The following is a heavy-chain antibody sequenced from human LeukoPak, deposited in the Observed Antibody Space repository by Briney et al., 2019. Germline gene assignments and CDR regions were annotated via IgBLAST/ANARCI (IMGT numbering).Heavy chain of an antibody. CDR2: ISGSGDNT. D-gene: IGHD1-26*01. CDR1: GFTFSGFA. Sequence: GGSLRLSCAASGFTFSGFAMLWLPGTPGKGLEGASGISGSGDNTLYADSVKGRFTISRDNSKNTLYLEMNSLRAEDTAIYYCAKMKGHPLPKYYMDVWGQGTTVTVSS. V-gene: IGHV3-23*01. CDR3: AKMKGHPLPKYYMDV. J-gene: IGHJ6*01.